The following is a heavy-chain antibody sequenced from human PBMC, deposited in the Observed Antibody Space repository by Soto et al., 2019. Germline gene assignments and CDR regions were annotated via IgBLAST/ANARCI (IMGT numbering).Heavy chain of an antibody. Sequence: GGSLRLSCAASGFTFSGSAMHWVRQASGKGLEWVGRIRSKANSYATAYAGWVKGRFTISRDDSKNTAYLQMNSLKTEDTAVYYCTRRAVGAVVSDYWGQGTLVTVSS. CDR2: IRSKANSYAT. CDR3: TRRAVGAVVSDY. V-gene: IGHV3-73*01. CDR1: GFTFSGSA. D-gene: IGHD1-26*01. J-gene: IGHJ4*02.